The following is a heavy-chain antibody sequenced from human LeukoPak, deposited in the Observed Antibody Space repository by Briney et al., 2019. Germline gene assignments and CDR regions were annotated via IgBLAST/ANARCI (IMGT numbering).Heavy chain of an antibody. J-gene: IGHJ3*02. Sequence: GGSLRLSCAASGFTFSSYSMNWVRQAPGKGLEWVSSMSSSSSYIYYADSVKGRFTISRDNAKNSLYLQMNSLRAEDTAVYYCATDYVWGSYRSFAFDMWGQGTMVTVHS. V-gene: IGHV3-21*01. CDR1: GFTFSSYS. CDR3: ATDYVWGSYRSFAFDM. CDR2: MSSSSSYI. D-gene: IGHD3-16*02.